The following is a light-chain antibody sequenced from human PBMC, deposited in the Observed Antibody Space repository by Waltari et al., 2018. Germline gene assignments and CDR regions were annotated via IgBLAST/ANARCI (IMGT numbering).Light chain of an antibody. J-gene: IGLJ3*02. CDR1: SSDFGVYNY. Sequence: QSALTQPASVSGSPGQSIPISCPGTSSDFGVYNYVSWYQQNPGKAPKLMIYDVTKRPSGVSDRFSGSKSGNTASLTISGLQAEDEADYYCCSYTTSSAWVFGGGTKLTVL. CDR3: CSYTTSSAWV. CDR2: DVT. V-gene: IGLV2-14*01.